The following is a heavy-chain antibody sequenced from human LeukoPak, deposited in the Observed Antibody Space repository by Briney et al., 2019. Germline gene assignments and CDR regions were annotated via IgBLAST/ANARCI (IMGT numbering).Heavy chain of an antibody. CDR3: ARQLRPGFFDY. CDR2: IYYSGNT. J-gene: IGHJ4*02. V-gene: IGHV4-39*01. D-gene: IGHD5-12*01. Sequence: PSETLSLTCTVSGGSISSSSYYWGWIRQPPGKGLEWIGSIYYSGNTYYNPSPKSRVIISVDTSKNQFSLKLSSVTAADTAVYYCARQLRPGFFDYWGQGTLVTVSS. CDR1: GGSISSSSYY.